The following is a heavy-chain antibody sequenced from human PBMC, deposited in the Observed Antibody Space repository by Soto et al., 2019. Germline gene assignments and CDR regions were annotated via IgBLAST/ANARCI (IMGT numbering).Heavy chain of an antibody. V-gene: IGHV3-23*01. Sequence: DVQLLESGGGLVQPGGSLRLSCAASGFSFSSYAMVWVRQAPGKGLEWVAVISARGGSSYFADSVKGRFTLSRDNSKKVLSLEMNSLRAEDTAIYFCAKGSIEYSGSVDNWGQGTLVVVSS. J-gene: IGHJ4*02. CDR2: ISARGGSS. CDR1: GFSFSSYA. D-gene: IGHD5-12*01. CDR3: AKGSIEYSGSVDN.